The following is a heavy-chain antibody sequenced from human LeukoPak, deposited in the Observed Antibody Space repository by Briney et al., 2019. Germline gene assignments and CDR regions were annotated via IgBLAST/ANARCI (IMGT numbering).Heavy chain of an antibody. Sequence: GGSLRLSCAASGFILSSYEMNWVRQAPGKGLEWLSYISSSGSTIYYADSVKGRFTISRDNAKNSLYLQMNSLRAEDTAVYYCAELGITMIGGVWGKGTTVTISS. CDR3: AELGITMIGGV. D-gene: IGHD3-10*02. J-gene: IGHJ6*04. CDR2: ISSSGSTI. V-gene: IGHV3-48*03. CDR1: GFILSSYE.